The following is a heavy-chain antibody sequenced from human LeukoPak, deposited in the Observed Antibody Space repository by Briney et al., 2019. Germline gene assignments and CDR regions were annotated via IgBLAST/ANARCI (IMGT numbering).Heavy chain of an antibody. CDR1: VYTFTSYD. CDR2: MNPSSGNT. J-gene: IGHJ6*03. Sequence: ASVKVSCKPSVYTFTSYDINWVRQAPGQGLEWMGWMNPSSGNTGYAQKFQGRVTMTRNTSISTAYMELSSLRSEDTAVYYCARGASNWNEFHYYYYMDVWGKGTTVTVSS. CDR3: ARGASNWNEFHYYYYMDV. V-gene: IGHV1-8*01. D-gene: IGHD1-1*01.